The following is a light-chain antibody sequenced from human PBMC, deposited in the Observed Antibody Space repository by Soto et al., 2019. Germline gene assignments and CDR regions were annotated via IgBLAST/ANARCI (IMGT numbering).Light chain of an antibody. CDR2: AAS. Sequence: EVVMTQSPVNLSVSPGERATLSCRASQSVSTHLAWYQQKPGQAPKLLIYAASTRVTGISARFSGSGSGTEFSLTFSSLQSEDFGIYYCLQYNDWPVYTFGQGTNVEVK. CDR3: LQYNDWPVYT. V-gene: IGKV3-15*01. CDR1: QSVSTH. J-gene: IGKJ2*01.